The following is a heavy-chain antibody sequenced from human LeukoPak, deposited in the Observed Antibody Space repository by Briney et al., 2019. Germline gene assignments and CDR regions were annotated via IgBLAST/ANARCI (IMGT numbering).Heavy chain of an antibody. CDR2: INPSGSST. V-gene: IGHV1-46*01. Sequence: ASVKVSCKASGYSFTSYYMHWVRQAPGQGLEWMGLINPSGSSTTYAQKFQGRVTMTRDMSTSTVYMELSSLRSEDTAVYYCARGLAVAGTTENWFDPWGQGTLVTVSS. J-gene: IGHJ5*02. CDR1: GYSFTSYY. CDR3: ARGLAVAGTTENWFDP. D-gene: IGHD6-19*01.